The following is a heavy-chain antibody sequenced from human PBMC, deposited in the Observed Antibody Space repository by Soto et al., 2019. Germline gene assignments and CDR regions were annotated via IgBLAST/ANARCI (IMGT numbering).Heavy chain of an antibody. V-gene: IGHV3-21*01. D-gene: IGHD3-22*01. CDR1: GFTFSSYS. CDR2: ISGSSSYI. CDR3: ARVTSAYQRVDY. J-gene: IGHJ4*01. Sequence: EVQLVESGGGLVKPGGSLRLSCEASGFTFSSYSMNWVRQAPGKGLEWVSSISGSSSYIYYADSVRGRFTISRDNAKNSLYLQMNSLRAADTAVYYCARVTSAYQRVDYWGHGTLVTVSS.